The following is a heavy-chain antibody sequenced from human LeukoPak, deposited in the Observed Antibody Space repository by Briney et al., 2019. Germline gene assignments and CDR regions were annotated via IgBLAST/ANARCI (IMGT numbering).Heavy chain of an antibody. CDR2: IIPIFGTA. CDR1: GGTFSSYA. CDR3: AIKVSSSWSAEYFQH. D-gene: IGHD6-13*01. V-gene: IGHV1-69*05. J-gene: IGHJ1*01. Sequence: ASVKVSCKASGGTFSSYAISWVRQAPGQGLEWMGGIIPIFGTANYAQKFQGRVTITTDESTSTAYMELSSLRSEDTAVYYCAIKVSSSWSAEYFQHWGQGTLVTVSS.